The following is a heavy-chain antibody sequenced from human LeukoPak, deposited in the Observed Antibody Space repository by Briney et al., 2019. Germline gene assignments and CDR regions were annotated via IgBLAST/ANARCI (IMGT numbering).Heavy chain of an antibody. V-gene: IGHV4-31*03. J-gene: IGHJ5*02. Sequence: SQTLSLTCTVSGGSISSGGYYWSWIRQHPGKGLEWIGYIYYSGSTYYNPSLKGRVTISVDTSKNQFSLKLSSVTAADTAVYYCARTPQWGSAFFDPWGQGTLVTVSS. CDR1: GGSISSGGYY. CDR3: ARTPQWGSAFFDP. CDR2: IYYSGST. D-gene: IGHD3-16*01.